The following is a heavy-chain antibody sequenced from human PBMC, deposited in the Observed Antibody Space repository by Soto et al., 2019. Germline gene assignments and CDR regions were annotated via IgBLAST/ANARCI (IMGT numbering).Heavy chain of an antibody. V-gene: IGHV1-69*06. CDR3: ARTVSGGSYVRGDWFDP. J-gene: IGHJ5*02. D-gene: IGHD2-15*01. Sequence: QVQLVQSGAEVKKPGSSVKVSCKASGGTFSSYAISWVRQAPGQGLEWMGGIIPIFGTANYAQKFQGRVTITADKSTSTAYMELSSLRSEDTAVFYCARTVSGGSYVRGDWFDPWGQGTLVTVSS. CDR2: IIPIFGTA. CDR1: GGTFSSYA.